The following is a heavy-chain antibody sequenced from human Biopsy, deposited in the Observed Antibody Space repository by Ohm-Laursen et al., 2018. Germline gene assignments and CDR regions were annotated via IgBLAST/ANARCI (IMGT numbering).Heavy chain of an antibody. CDR1: GDSISSYY. Sequence: GTLSLTCTVAGDSISSYYWSWIRQPPGKGLEWIGYVYYTGSTDYNPSLQSRVTISVDTSKNPFSLRLRSVTPADTAIYYCARDRGYYSDRTVPGYFDLWGRGTLVTVSS. J-gene: IGHJ2*01. CDR3: ARDRGYYSDRTVPGYFDL. D-gene: IGHD3-22*01. CDR2: VYYTGST. V-gene: IGHV4-59*01.